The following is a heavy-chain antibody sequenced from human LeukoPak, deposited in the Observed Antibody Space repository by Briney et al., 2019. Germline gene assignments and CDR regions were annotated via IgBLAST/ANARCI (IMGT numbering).Heavy chain of an antibody. CDR3: AREAVAGFTNAFDI. Sequence: SETLSLTCTVAGGSISSYYWSWIRQTPGKGLEWIGYIYYSRSTNFNPSLKSRVTISVDTSKNQFSLKMSSVTAADTAVYYCAREAVAGFTNAFDIWGQGTMVTVSS. V-gene: IGHV4-59*12. CDR2: IYYSRST. J-gene: IGHJ3*02. D-gene: IGHD6-19*01. CDR1: GGSISSYY.